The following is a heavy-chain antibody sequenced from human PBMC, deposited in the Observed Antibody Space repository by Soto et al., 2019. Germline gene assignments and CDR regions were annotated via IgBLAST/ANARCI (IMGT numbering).Heavy chain of an antibody. V-gene: IGHV1-18*01. J-gene: IGHJ4*02. CDR2: ISAYNGNT. CDR3: ARNRPVVPAAMEEGIAY. CDR1: GYTFTSYG. D-gene: IGHD2-2*01. Sequence: QVQLVQSGAEVKKLGASVQVSCKASGYTFTSYGISWVRQAPGQGLEWMGWISAYNGNTNYAQKLQGRVTMTTDTSTSTAYMELRSLRSDDTAVYYCARNRPVVPAAMEEGIAYWGQGTLVTVSS.